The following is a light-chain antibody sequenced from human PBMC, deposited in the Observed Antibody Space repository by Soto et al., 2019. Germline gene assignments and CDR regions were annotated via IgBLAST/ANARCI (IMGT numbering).Light chain of an antibody. J-gene: IGKJ5*01. V-gene: IGKV3-11*01. CDR1: QSVSSN. Sequence: VMTQSPATLSVSPGERAALSWRASQSVSSNLAWYQQKPGQAPRLLIYDTSIRATGIPARFSGSGSGTDFTLTISSLEPEDFAVYYCQQRNSWPPTFTFGQGTRLEI. CDR2: DTS. CDR3: QQRNSWPPTFT.